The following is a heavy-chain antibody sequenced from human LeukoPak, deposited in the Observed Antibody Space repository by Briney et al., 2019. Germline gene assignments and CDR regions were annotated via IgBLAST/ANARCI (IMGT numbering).Heavy chain of an antibody. CDR2: INPGGSSI. V-gene: IGHV3-74*01. J-gene: IGHJ4*02. CDR3: ARSNQADDY. D-gene: IGHD1-14*01. CDR1: GFTFSSYW. Sequence: PGRSLRLSFAASGFTFSSYWVHWVRPVPGKGLVWVARINPGGSSITYADSVKGRFTISRDNAKNTLYLQMDSLRAEDTGVYYCARSNQADDYWGQGTLVTVSS.